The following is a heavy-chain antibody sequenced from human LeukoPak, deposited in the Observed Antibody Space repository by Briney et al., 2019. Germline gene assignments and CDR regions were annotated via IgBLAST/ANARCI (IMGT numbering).Heavy chain of an antibody. J-gene: IGHJ6*03. CDR3: ARDPRYYYYMDV. Sequence: ASVKVSCKASGYTFTSYYMHWVRQAPGEGLEWMGIINPSGGSTSYADSVKGRFTISRDNAKNTLYLQMNSLRAEDTAVYYCARDPRYYYYMDVWGKGTTVTISS. V-gene: IGHV1-46*04. CDR1: GYTFTSYY. CDR2: INPSGGST.